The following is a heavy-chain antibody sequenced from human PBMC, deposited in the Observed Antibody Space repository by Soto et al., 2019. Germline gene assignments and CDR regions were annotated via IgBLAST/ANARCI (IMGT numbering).Heavy chain of an antibody. CDR1: SGPDSGHN. Sequence: QVQLQQSGPGLVKPSETLSLTCTVSSGPDSGHNWGWIRQPPGRGLEWIGYVYYTGGTSYNPSLKSRVTISADTSTNHISLTLSSVTAADTAVYYCVRQGIGNLHGLMDVWGHGTTVSVSS. D-gene: IGHD1-1*01. V-gene: IGHV4-59*08. CDR3: VRQGIGNLHGLMDV. CDR2: VYYTGGT. J-gene: IGHJ6*02.